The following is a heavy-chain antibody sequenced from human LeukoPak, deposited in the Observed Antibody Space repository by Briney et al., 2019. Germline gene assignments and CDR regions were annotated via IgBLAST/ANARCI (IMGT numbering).Heavy chain of an antibody. CDR3: ARIIGGRHYYYGMDV. D-gene: IGHD2/OR15-2a*01. CDR1: GFPFSSYS. CDR2: ISSSSSTI. V-gene: IGHV3-48*02. J-gene: IGHJ6*02. Sequence: GSLSLSFAASGFPFSSYSMSWVRPAPGKGLEWVSYISSSSSTIYYADSVKGRFTISRDNAKNSLYLQMNSLRDEDTAVYYCARIIGGRHYYYGMDVWGQGTTVTVSS.